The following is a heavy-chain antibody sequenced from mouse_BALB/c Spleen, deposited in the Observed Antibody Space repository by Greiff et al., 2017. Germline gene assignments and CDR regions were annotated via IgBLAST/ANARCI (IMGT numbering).Heavy chain of an antibody. Sequence: EVQLVESGGGLVQPGGSRKLSCAASGFTFSSFGMHWVRQAPEKGLEWVAYISSGSSTIYYADTVKGRFTISRDNPKNTLFLQMTSLRSEDTAMYYCARDPYYYAMDYGGQGTSVTVSS. J-gene: IGHJ4*01. CDR2: ISSGSSTI. V-gene: IGHV5-17*02. CDR3: ARDPYYYAMDY. CDR1: GFTFSSFG.